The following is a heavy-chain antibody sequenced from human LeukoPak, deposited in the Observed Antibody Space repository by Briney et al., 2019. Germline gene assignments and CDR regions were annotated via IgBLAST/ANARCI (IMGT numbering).Heavy chain of an antibody. J-gene: IGHJ4*02. CDR1: GVTLSSYA. CDR2: IYSGGAI. D-gene: IGHD1-14*01. CDR3: ARRPGN. V-gene: IGHV3-23*03. Sequence: GGSLRLSCAASGVTLSSYAMSWARQAPGKGLEWVSLIYSGGAIRYADSVKGRFTISRDSSKNTLFLQMNDLTVEDTARYYCARRPGNWGQGILVTVSS.